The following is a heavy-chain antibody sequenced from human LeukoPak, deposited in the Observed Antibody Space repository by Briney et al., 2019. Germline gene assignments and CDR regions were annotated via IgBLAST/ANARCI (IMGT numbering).Heavy chain of an antibody. CDR1: GGSISSSSYY. Sequence: SETLSLTCTVSGGSISSSSYYWGWIRQPPGKGLEWIGSIYYSGSTYYNPSLKSRVTISVDTSKNQFSLKLSSVTAADTAVYYCARHRTRGYCSSTSCYGPSGWFDPWGQGTLVTVSS. V-gene: IGHV4-39*01. D-gene: IGHD2-2*01. J-gene: IGHJ5*02. CDR2: IYYSGST. CDR3: ARHRTRGYCSSTSCYGPSGWFDP.